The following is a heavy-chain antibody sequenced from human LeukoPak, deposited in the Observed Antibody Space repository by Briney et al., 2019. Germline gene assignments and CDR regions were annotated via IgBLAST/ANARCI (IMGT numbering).Heavy chain of an antibody. V-gene: IGHV3-21*01. Sequence: AGGSLRLSCAASGFNFDTYSMNWVRQAPGKGLEWVSFISSRSSYIYYADSVKGRFTISRDKAKNSLYLQMNSLRAEDTAVYYCARPYGSGSYSAPQYYFGLDVWDKGTTVIVSS. CDR2: ISSRSSYI. CDR3: ARPYGSGSYSAPQYYFGLDV. D-gene: IGHD3-10*01. J-gene: IGHJ6*04. CDR1: GFNFDTYS.